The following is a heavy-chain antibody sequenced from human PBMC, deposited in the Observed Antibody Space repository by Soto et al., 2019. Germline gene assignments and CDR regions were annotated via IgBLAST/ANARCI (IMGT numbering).Heavy chain of an antibody. Sequence: PVGSLRLSCAASGFNFSSYAMHWVRQAPGKGLEWVAVISYDGSNKYYADSVKGRFTISRDNSKNTLYLQMNSLRAEDTAVYYCARTVLRFLEWLPRRGMDVWGQGTTVTVSS. D-gene: IGHD3-3*01. CDR1: GFNFSSYA. CDR2: ISYDGSNK. V-gene: IGHV3-30-3*01. J-gene: IGHJ6*02. CDR3: ARTVLRFLEWLPRRGMDV.